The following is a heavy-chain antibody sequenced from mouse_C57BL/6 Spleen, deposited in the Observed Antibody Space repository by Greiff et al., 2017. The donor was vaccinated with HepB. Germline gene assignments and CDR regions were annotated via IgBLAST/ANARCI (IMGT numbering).Heavy chain of an antibody. CDR2: ISSGSSTI. CDR3: AIYYSNYFSGAMDY. Sequence: EVQLVESGGGLVKPGGSLKLSCAASGFTFSDYGMHWVRQAPEKGLEWVAYISSGSSTIYYADTVKGRFTISRDNAKNTLFLQMTGLRSEDTAMYYCAIYYSNYFSGAMDYWGQGTSVTVSS. D-gene: IGHD2-5*01. CDR1: GFTFSDYG. J-gene: IGHJ4*01. V-gene: IGHV5-17*01.